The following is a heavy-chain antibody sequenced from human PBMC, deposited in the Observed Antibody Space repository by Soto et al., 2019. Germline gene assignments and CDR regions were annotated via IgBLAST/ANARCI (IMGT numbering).Heavy chain of an antibody. J-gene: IGHJ4*02. Sequence: QVQLVQSGAEVKKPGASVKVSCKASGYTFTGYYLHWMRQAPGQGLEWMGWINPNSGDTKYAQKFQGWVTTTRDTASTTAYMDLSRLKSDDTAVYYCARGPRRGAFDSWGQGTLVPVSS. D-gene: IGHD3-16*01. CDR3: ARGPRRGAFDS. CDR2: INPNSGDT. V-gene: IGHV1-2*04. CDR1: GYTFTGYY.